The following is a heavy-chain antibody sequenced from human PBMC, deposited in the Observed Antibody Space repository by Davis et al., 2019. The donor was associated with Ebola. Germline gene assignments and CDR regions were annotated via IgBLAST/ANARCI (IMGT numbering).Heavy chain of an antibody. CDR1: GFTFSDYN. J-gene: IGHJ4*02. V-gene: IGHV3-48*02. Sequence: GESLKISCAASGFTFSDYNMNWVRQAPGKRPEWISYISTGSHTIYYADSVRGRFTISRDNVKSSLYLQMNSLRDEDTAMYYCAKEGDRFLEGRSYVDYWGQGTLVTVSS. CDR3: AKEGDRFLEGRSYVDY. CDR2: ISTGSHTI. D-gene: IGHD3-3*01.